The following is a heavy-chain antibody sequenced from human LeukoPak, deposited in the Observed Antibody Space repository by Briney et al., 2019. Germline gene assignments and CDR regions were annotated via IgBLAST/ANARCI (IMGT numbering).Heavy chain of an antibody. J-gene: IGHJ4*02. D-gene: IGHD3-22*01. V-gene: IGHV4-34*01. CDR2: INHSGST. CDR3: AGGEKYYYDSSGYYCDY. Sequence: SETLSLTCAVYGGSFSGYYWCWIRQPPGKGLEWVGEINHSGSTNYNPSLKSRVTISVDTSKNQFSLKLSSVTAADTAVYYCAGGEKYYYDSSGYYCDYWGQGTLVTVSS. CDR1: GGSFSGYY.